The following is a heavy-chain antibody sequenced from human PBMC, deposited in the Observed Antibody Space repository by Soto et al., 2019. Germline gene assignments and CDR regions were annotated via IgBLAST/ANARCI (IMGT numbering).Heavy chain of an antibody. CDR1: GFTFSSYG. J-gene: IGHJ6*02. Sequence: GGSLRLSCAASGFTFSSYGMHWVRQAPGKGLEWVAVIWYDGSNKYYADSVKGRFTISRDNSKNTLYLQMNSLRAEDTAVYYCARSSSGWYVSGGYYYYGMDVWGQGTTVTVSS. D-gene: IGHD6-19*01. V-gene: IGHV3-33*01. CDR3: ARSSSGWYVSGGYYYYGMDV. CDR2: IWYDGSNK.